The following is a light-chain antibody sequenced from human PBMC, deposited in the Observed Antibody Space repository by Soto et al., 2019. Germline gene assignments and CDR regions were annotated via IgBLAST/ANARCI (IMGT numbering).Light chain of an antibody. J-gene: IGLJ1*01. CDR2: EVS. CDR1: SSDVGGYDY. V-gene: IGLV2-14*01. CDR3: SSYAGSSNV. Sequence: QSALTQPASVSGPPGQSITISCSGSSSDVGGYDYVSWYQQHPGKAPKLIIYEVSNRPSGVSNRFSGSKSGNTASLTVSGLQAEDEADYYCSSYAGSSNVFGTGTKVTVL.